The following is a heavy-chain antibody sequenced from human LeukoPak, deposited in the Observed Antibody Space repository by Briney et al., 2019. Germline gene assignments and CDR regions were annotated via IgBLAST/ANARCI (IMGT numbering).Heavy chain of an antibody. V-gene: IGHV3-74*01. CDR3: STGSGHAFDI. CDR2: INSDWSST. D-gene: IGHD3-10*01. CDR1: GFTFSSYC. Sequence: GGSLRLSCAASGFTFSSYCMPWVRQVPGKGLVWVSRINSDWSSTSYADSVKGRSTISRDNAKNTLYVQMNSLRAEDTAVYYCSTGSGHAFDIWGRGTMVTVSS. J-gene: IGHJ3*02.